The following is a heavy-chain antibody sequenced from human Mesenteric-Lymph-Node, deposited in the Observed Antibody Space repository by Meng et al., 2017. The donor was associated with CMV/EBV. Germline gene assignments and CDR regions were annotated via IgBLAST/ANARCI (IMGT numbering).Heavy chain of an antibody. V-gene: IGHV4-38-2*02. J-gene: IGHJ1*01. CDR1: GYSISSGYY. Sequence: SETLSLTCTVSGYSISSGYYWGWIRQPPGKGLEWIGNIYHSGSTYYNPSLKSRITISVDTSKNQFSLKLSSVTAADTAVYYCARVAGWVFQHWGQGTLVTVSS. D-gene: IGHD1-26*01. CDR2: IYHSGST. CDR3: ARVAGWVFQH.